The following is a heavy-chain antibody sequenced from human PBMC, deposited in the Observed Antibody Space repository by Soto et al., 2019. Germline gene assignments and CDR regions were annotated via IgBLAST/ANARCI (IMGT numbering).Heavy chain of an antibody. CDR1: GFTFSSYG. J-gene: IGHJ5*02. Sequence: PGGSLRLSCAASGFTFSSYGMHWVRQALGKGLEWVAVIWYDGSNKYYADSVKGRFTISRDNSKNTLYLQMNSLRAEDTAVYYCARDLSQRHRGILTGYQIGDQFDPWGQGTLVTVSS. CDR3: ARDLSQRHRGILTGYQIGDQFDP. CDR2: IWYDGSNK. D-gene: IGHD3-9*01. V-gene: IGHV3-33*01.